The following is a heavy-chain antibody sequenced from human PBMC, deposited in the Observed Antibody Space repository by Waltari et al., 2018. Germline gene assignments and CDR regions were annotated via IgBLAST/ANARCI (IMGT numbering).Heavy chain of an antibody. CDR3: ARSLFTTPLDQRPFDS. V-gene: IGHV4-30-4*07. J-gene: IGHJ4*02. CDR1: GASVGSSHSS. Sequence: QVQLQESGPGLVEPSQTLSLTCTVSGASVGSSHSSWSWLRQARGKGLDWIGYIYNSGTTTYNPSLNSRVTISVDASKNQFSLRLSSVTTADTAVYFCARSLFTTPLDQRPFDSWGQGTLVTVSS. CDR2: IYNSGTT. D-gene: IGHD1-1*01.